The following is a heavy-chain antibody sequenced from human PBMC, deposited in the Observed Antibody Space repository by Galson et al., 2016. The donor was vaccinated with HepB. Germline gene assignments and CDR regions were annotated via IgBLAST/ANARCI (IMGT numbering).Heavy chain of an antibody. D-gene: IGHD2-21*02. J-gene: IGHJ4*02. CDR1: GGAINTFTLS. CDR2: IYYTGSA. CDR3: ARVPVAATASSDVTCIQTFDS. V-gene: IGHV4-39*07. Sequence: SETLSLTCNVSGGAINTFTLSWAWVRQPPGAGLEWIGTIYYTGSAWYNPSLTGRVSMSVDTSENHFSLKLNSVTAADSAIYFCARVPVAATASSDVTCIQTFDSWGQGTLVTVSS.